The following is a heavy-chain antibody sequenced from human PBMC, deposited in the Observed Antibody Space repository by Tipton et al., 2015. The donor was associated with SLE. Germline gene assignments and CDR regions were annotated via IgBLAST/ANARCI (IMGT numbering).Heavy chain of an antibody. CDR1: GFTFSSYA. CDR2: ISGSGSST. CDR3: AKDAPSTSGWYFDY. V-gene: IGHV3-23*01. J-gene: IGHJ4*02. D-gene: IGHD6-19*01. Sequence: SLRLSCAASGFTFSSYAMSWVRQAPGKGLEWVSAISGSGSSTYYADSVQGRFTISRDNSKNTLSLQMNSLRAEDTAVYYCAKDAPSTSGWYFDYWGQGTLVTVSS.